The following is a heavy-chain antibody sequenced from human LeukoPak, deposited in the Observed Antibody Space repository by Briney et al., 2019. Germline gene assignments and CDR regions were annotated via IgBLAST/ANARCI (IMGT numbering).Heavy chain of an antibody. CDR1: GGSISSYY. CDR2: IYYSGST. CDR3: ARAFLVGYSPEEYFFDY. J-gene: IGHJ4*02. V-gene: IGHV4-59*12. D-gene: IGHD2-15*01. Sequence: PSETLSPTCTVSGGSISSYYWSWIRQPPGKGLEWIGYIYYSGSTNYNPSLKSRVTISVDTSKNQFSLKLSSVTAADTAVYYCARAFLVGYSPEEYFFDYWGQGTLVTVSS.